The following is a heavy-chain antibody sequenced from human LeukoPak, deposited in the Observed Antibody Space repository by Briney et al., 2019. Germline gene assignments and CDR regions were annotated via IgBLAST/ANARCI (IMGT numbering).Heavy chain of an antibody. D-gene: IGHD2-2*01. CDR2: IIPIFGIT. CDR3: ARWAPYCSSTSCPFYFDY. V-gene: IGHV1-69*04. CDR1: GGTFSSYA. J-gene: IGHJ4*02. Sequence: SVQVSCKASGGTFSSYAINWVRQAPGQGLEWMGRIIPIFGITNYAQKFQGRVTITADKSTGTAYMELSSLRSEDTAVYFCARWAPYCSSTSCPFYFDYCGQRALFSASS.